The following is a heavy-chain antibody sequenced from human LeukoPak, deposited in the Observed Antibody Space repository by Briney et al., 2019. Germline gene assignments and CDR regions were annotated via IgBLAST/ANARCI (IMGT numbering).Heavy chain of an antibody. CDR2: ISYDGSNK. CDR3: ARLLAVAGKFSFDY. Sequence: PGGSLRLSCAASGFTFSSYAMHRVRQAPGKGLEWVAVISYDGSNKYYADSVKGRFTISRDNSKNTLYLQMNSLRAEDTAVYYCARLLAVAGKFSFDYWGQGTLVTVSS. CDR1: GFTFSSYA. D-gene: IGHD6-19*01. V-gene: IGHV3-30-3*01. J-gene: IGHJ4*02.